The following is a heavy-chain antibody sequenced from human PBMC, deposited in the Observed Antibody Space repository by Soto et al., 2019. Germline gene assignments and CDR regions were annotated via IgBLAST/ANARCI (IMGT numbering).Heavy chain of an antibody. Sequence: QVQLQESGPGLVKPSQTLSLTCTVSGGSISSGGYYWSWIRQHPGKGLEWIGYIYYSGSTYYNPSRKSRVTXSXXXSXXQFSLKLSSVTAADTAVYYCASRVDYDSSGSYFDYWGQGTLVTVSS. CDR2: IYYSGST. CDR3: ASRVDYDSSGSYFDY. V-gene: IGHV4-31*03. D-gene: IGHD3-22*01. CDR1: GGSISSGGYY. J-gene: IGHJ4*02.